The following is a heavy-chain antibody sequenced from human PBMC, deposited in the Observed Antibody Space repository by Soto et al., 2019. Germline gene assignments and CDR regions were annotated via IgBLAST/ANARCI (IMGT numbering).Heavy chain of an antibody. V-gene: IGHV3-7*01. J-gene: IGHJ3*02. D-gene: IGHD3-3*01. CDR2: IKQDGSEK. CDR1: GFTFSSYW. Sequence: PGGPLRLSCAASGFTFSSYWMSWVRQAPGKGLEWVANIKQDGSEKYYVDSVKGRFTISRDNAKNSLYPQMNSMRADDTAVYYCASPNYDFWSLGAFDIRGQGTVVTVSS. CDR3: ASPNYDFWSLGAFDI.